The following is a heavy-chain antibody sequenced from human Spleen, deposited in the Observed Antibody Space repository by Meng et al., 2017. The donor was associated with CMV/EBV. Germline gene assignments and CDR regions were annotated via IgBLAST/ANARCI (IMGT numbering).Heavy chain of an antibody. Sequence: ASVKVSCKASGYTFTNYYMHWVRQATGQGLEWMGWMNPNSGNTGYAQKFQGRVTVTSDTSIRTAYMELSGLTSDDTAVYYCGREFPRWGLEFDYWGQGTLVTVSS. CDR1: GYTFTNYY. CDR2: MNPNSGNT. V-gene: IGHV1-2*02. J-gene: IGHJ4*02. D-gene: IGHD2-21*02. CDR3: GREFPRWGLEFDY.